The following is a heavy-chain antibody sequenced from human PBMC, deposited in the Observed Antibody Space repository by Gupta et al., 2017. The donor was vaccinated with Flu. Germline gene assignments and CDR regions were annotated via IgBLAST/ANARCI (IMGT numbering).Heavy chain of an antibody. CDR1: TLTYSA. CDR2: ISYNSINK. V-gene: IGHV3-30-3*02. J-gene: IGHJ4*02. Sequence: TLTYSAVPWVRQAPGKGLEWVAVISYNSINKNYADSVKGRFTLSRDDSKNTVSLQMNSLRRDDRATYFCAKEGTDGSFDLWGQGTLVTVSS. D-gene: IGHD1-1*01. CDR3: AKEGTDGSFDL.